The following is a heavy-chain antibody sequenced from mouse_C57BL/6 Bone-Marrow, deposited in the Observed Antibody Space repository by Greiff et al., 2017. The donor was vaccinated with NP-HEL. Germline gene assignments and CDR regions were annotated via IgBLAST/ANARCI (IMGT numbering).Heavy chain of an antibody. J-gene: IGHJ3*01. CDR1: GFNIKDDY. Sequence: VQLQQSGAELVRPGASVKLSCTASGFNIKDDYMHWVKQRPEQGLEWIGWIDPENGDTEYASKFQGKATITADTSSNTAYLQLSSLTSEDTAVYYCTTDGYSFAYWGRGTRVTVSA. D-gene: IGHD2-3*01. CDR2: IDPENGDT. CDR3: TTDGYSFAY. V-gene: IGHV14-4*01.